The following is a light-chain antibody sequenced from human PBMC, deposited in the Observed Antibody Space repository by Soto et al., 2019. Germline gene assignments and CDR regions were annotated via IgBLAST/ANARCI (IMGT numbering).Light chain of an antibody. Sequence: QPVPTQPPSVSGAPRQRVTISCTGSSSNNGACYDVHWYQQLPGTAPKLLIYGNSNRPSGVPDRFSGSKSGTSASLAITGLQAEDEADYYCQSYDSSLSGNVVFGGGTKLTVL. CDR2: GNS. CDR3: QSYDSSLSGNVV. V-gene: IGLV1-40*01. J-gene: IGLJ2*01. CDR1: SSNNGACYD.